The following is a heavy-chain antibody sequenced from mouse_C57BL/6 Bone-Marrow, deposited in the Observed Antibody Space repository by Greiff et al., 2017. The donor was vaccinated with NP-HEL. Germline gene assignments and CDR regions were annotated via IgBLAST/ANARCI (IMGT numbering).Heavy chain of an antibody. J-gene: IGHJ2*01. CDR1: GFTFSSYG. CDR3: ARREGKGLDY. CDR2: ISSGGSYT. Sequence: EVKLVESGGDLVKPGGSLKLSCAASGFTFSSYGMSWVRQTPDKRLEWVATISSGGSYTYYPDSVKGRFTISRDNAKNTLYLQMSSLKSEDTAMYYCARREGKGLDYWGQGTTLTVSS. V-gene: IGHV5-6*02.